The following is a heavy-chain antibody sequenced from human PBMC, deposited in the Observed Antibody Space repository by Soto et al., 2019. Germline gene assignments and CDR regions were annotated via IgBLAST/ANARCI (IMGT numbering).Heavy chain of an antibody. J-gene: IGHJ6*02. D-gene: IGHD6-13*01. V-gene: IGHV4-39*01. Sequence: SETLSLTCTVSGGSISSSSYYWGWIRKPPGKGLEWIGSIYYSGSTYYNPSLKSRVTISVDTSKNQFSLKLSSVTAADTAVYYCARQWEAAAGPYYYYGMDVWGQGTTVTVSS. CDR1: GGSISSSSYY. CDR2: IYYSGST. CDR3: ARQWEAAAGPYYYYGMDV.